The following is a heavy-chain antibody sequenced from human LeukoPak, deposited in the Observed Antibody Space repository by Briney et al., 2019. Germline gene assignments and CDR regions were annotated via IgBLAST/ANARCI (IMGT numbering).Heavy chain of an antibody. Sequence: GSLRLSCAASGFTVSDNYMNWVRQAPGKGLEWIGEINHSGSTNYNPSLRSRVTISVDTSKNQFSLKLSSVTAADTAVYYCARARAHLKYYYDSSGYYYFDYWGQGTLVTVSS. J-gene: IGHJ4*02. CDR3: ARARAHLKYYYDSSGYYYFDY. V-gene: IGHV4-34*01. CDR2: INHSGST. D-gene: IGHD3-22*01. CDR1: GFTVSDNY.